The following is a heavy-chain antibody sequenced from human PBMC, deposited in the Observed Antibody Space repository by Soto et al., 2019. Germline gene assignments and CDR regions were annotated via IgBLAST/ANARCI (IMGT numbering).Heavy chain of an antibody. Sequence: EVRLVESGGGLVTAGGSLRLSCAASGFTFSSYSMNWVRQAPGKGLEWVSSISSSSSYIYYADSVKGRFTISRDNAKNSLYLQMNSLRAEDTAVYYCARKYSGYDLAYFDYWGQGTLVTVSS. J-gene: IGHJ4*02. CDR1: GFTFSSYS. V-gene: IGHV3-21*01. D-gene: IGHD5-12*01. CDR3: ARKYSGYDLAYFDY. CDR2: ISSSSSYI.